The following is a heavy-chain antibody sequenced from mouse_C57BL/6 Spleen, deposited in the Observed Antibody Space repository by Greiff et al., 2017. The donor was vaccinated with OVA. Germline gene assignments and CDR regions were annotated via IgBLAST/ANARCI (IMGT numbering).Heavy chain of an antibody. V-gene: IGHV1-59*01. CDR3: ARSYYYGSSYNYFDY. D-gene: IGHD1-1*01. Sequence: QVQLQQPGAELVRPGTSVKLSCKASGYTFTSYWMHWVKQRPGQGLEWIGVIDPSDSYTNYNQKFKGKATLTVDTSSSTAYMQLSSLTSEDSAVYYCARSYYYGSSYNYFDYGGQGTTRTVSS. CDR2: IDPSDSYT. J-gene: IGHJ2*01. CDR1: GYTFTSYW.